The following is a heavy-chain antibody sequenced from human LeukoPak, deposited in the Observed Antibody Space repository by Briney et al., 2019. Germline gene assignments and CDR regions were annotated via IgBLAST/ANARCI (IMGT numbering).Heavy chain of an antibody. D-gene: IGHD2-2*01. CDR1: GFTFSSYG. J-gene: IGHJ4*02. Sequence: GGSLRLSCAVSGFTFSSYGMHWVRQAPGKGLEWVAVISYDGSNKYYADSVKGRFTISRDNSKNTLYLQMNSLRAEDTAVYYCAKESTDCSSTSCYDYWGQGTLVTVSS. V-gene: IGHV3-30*18. CDR3: AKESTDCSSTSCYDY. CDR2: ISYDGSNK.